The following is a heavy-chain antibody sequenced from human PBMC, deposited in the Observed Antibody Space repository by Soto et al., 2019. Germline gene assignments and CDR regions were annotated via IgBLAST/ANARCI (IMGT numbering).Heavy chain of an antibody. D-gene: IGHD5-18*01. CDR3: AKDNRGIQLWFDDPYYYYMDV. CDR1: GYTFTSYY. J-gene: IGHJ6*03. CDR2: INPSGGST. V-gene: IGHV1-46*01. Sequence: GASVKVSCKASGYTFTSYYMHWVRQAPGQGLEWMGIINPSGGSTSYAQKFQGRFTISRDNAKNSLYLQMNSLRAEDTALYYCAKDNRGIQLWFDDPYYYYMDVWGKGTTVTVSS.